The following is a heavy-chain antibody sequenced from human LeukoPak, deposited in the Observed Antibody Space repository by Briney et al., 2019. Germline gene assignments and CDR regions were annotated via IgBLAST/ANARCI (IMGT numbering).Heavy chain of an antibody. CDR2: ISAYNGNT. D-gene: IGHD3-10*01. CDR3: ARDRIYYGSGSYPCDY. Sequence: ASLKVSCKASGYTFTSYGISWVRQAPGQRLEWMGWISAYNGNTNYAQKLKGRVTMTTDTSTSTAYMELRSLRSDDTAVYYCARDRIYYGSGSYPCDYWGQGTLVTVSS. V-gene: IGHV1-18*01. CDR1: GYTFTSYG. J-gene: IGHJ4*02.